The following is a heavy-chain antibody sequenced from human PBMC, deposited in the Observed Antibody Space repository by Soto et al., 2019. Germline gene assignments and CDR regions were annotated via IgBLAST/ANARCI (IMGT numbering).Heavy chain of an antibody. CDR1: GGSISSYY. D-gene: IGHD6-13*01. Sequence: PSETLSLTCTVSGGSISSYYWSWIRQPPGKGLEWVGYIYYSGSTNYNPSLKSRVTISVDTSKNQFSLKLSSVTAADTAVYYCARAVPAAAGINWFDPWGQGTLGTVSS. V-gene: IGHV4-59*01. CDR2: IYYSGST. CDR3: ARAVPAAAGINWFDP. J-gene: IGHJ5*02.